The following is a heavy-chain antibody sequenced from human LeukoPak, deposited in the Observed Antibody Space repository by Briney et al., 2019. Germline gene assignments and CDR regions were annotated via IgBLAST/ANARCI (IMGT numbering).Heavy chain of an antibody. Sequence: GGSLRLSCAASGFTFSICAMGWVRQAPGKGLEWVSLIDSSGGGTYYTDSVKGRFTISRDNSKNMLFLQMNSPRAEDTAIFYCAKAAGSGWSQDYFDHWGRGTLVTVSS. J-gene: IGHJ4*02. D-gene: IGHD6-19*01. CDR3: AKAAGSGWSQDYFDH. V-gene: IGHV3-23*01. CDR1: GFTFSICA. CDR2: IDSSGGGT.